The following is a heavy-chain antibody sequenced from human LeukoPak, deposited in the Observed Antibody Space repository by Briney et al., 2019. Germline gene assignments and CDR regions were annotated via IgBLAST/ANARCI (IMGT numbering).Heavy chain of an antibody. Sequence: ASLKVSCKASGYIFGDYYMHWVRQAPGQGLEWMGIINPNPGSTSYAQKFQGKLTVTRDTSTSTVYMELSSLIPDDTAVYYCARAVWNDAFDIWGRGTMVTVSS. D-gene: IGHD1-1*01. CDR2: INPNPGST. CDR1: GYIFGDYY. V-gene: IGHV1-46*01. J-gene: IGHJ3*02. CDR3: ARAVWNDAFDI.